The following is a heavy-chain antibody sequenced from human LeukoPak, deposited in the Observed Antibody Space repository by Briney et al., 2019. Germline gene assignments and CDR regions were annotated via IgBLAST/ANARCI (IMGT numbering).Heavy chain of an antibody. J-gene: IGHJ4*02. CDR1: GGSISNYY. Sequence: SETLSLTCSFSGGSISNYYWSWIRQPPGKGLEWIGYIYYSGSTNYNPSLKSRVTISVDTSKNQFSLKLSSVTAADTAVYYCARGTVALYFDYWGQGTLVTVSS. D-gene: IGHD6-19*01. CDR2: IYYSGST. V-gene: IGHV4-59*01. CDR3: ARGTVALYFDY.